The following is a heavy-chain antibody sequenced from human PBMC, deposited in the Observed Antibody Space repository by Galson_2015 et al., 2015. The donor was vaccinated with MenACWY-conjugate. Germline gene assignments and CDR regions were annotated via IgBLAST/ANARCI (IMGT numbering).Heavy chain of an antibody. D-gene: IGHD1-26*01. CDR3: ARHPPGGRGMDV. CDR2: IDPHNSKT. V-gene: IGHV5-51*01. Sequence: QSGAEVKKPGESLKISCKGSGYSFTNYWIGWVRQMPGRGLEWLGLIDPHNSKTRSSPPFQGHVTISADESISTAFLQWSSLKASDTAMYYCARHPPGGRGMDVWGRGTTVTVSS. CDR1: GYSFTNYW. J-gene: IGHJ6*02.